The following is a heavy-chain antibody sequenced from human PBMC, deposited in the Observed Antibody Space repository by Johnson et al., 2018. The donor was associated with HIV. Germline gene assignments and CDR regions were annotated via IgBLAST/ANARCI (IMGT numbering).Heavy chain of an antibody. V-gene: IGHV3-9*01. CDR3: ARDRPSGSYYVDAFDI. D-gene: IGHD1-26*01. J-gene: IGHJ3*02. CDR2: ISWDGGSP. Sequence: QLVESGGGVIQPGRSLRLSCAASGFTFDDYAMHWVRQAPGKGLEWVSGISWDGGSPYYADSVKGRFTLSRDNSKNTVYLQMNSLRAEDTAVYYCARDRPSGSYYVDAFDIWGQGTMVTVSS. CDR1: GFTFDDYA.